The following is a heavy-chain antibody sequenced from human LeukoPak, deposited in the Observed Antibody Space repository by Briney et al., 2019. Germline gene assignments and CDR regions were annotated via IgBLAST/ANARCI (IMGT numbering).Heavy chain of an antibody. Sequence: SETLSLTCTVSGGSISSGNYYWTWIRQPAGKGLEWIGRIYTSGSTNYNPSLKSRVTMSVDTSKNQFSLKLSSVTAADTAVYYCARLGYCSSTSCSEDFDYWGQGTLVTVSS. D-gene: IGHD2-2*01. J-gene: IGHJ4*02. CDR1: GGSISSGNYY. CDR3: ARLGYCSSTSCSEDFDY. CDR2: IYTSGST. V-gene: IGHV4-61*02.